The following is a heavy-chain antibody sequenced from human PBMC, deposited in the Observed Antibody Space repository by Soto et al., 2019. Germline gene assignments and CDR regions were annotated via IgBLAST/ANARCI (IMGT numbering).Heavy chain of an antibody. J-gene: IGHJ2*01. CDR1: GFTFSSYW. D-gene: IGHD1-26*01. V-gene: IGHV3-74*01. CDR2: INSDGSST. CDR3: ARGGSLNWYFDL. Sequence: EVQLVESGGGLVQPGGSLRLSCAASGFTFSSYWMHWVRQAPGKGLVWVSRINSDGSSTSYAASVKGRFTTSRDNAKNALYLQMNRLRAEDTAVYYCARGGSLNWYFDLWGRGTLVTVSS.